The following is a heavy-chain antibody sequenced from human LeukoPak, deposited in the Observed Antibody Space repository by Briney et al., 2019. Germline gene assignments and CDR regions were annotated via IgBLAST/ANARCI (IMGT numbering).Heavy chain of an antibody. CDR3: AREVVGEDYLYYYYGMDV. D-gene: IGHD2/OR15-2a*01. Sequence: SETLSLTCTVSGGSISSYYRSWIRQPPGKGLEWIGYIYYSGSTNYNPSLKSRVTISVDTSKNQFSLKLSSVTAADTAVYYCAREVVGEDYLYYYYGMDVWGQGTTVTVSS. CDR1: GGSISSYY. J-gene: IGHJ6*02. V-gene: IGHV4-59*01. CDR2: IYYSGST.